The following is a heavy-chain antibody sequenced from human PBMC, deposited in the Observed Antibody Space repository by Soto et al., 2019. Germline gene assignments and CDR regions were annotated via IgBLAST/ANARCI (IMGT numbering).Heavy chain of an antibody. CDR2: IFGDASGT. CDR1: GFAFSTYT. Sequence: EVQLLESGGNLVQPGDSLRLSCAASGFAFSTYTMNWVRQAPGKGLEWVSGIFGDASGTYYADFVRGRFIISRDNSKNSVFLQMNGLRVEDTAVYYCAKDRRPDSMWDIDYWGQGTLVTVSS. J-gene: IGHJ4*02. D-gene: IGHD1-26*01. CDR3: AKDRRPDSMWDIDY. V-gene: IGHV3-23*01.